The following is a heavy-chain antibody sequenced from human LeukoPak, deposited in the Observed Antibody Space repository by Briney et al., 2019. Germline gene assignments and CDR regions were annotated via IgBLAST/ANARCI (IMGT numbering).Heavy chain of an antibody. CDR3: AREAGSGGTSYGMDV. D-gene: IGHD2-15*01. CDR1: GFTFSSYE. Sequence: GGSLRLSCAASGFTFSSYEMNWVRQAPGKGLEWVSYMSSSGSTIYYADSVKGRFTISRDNAKNSLYLQMNSLRAEDTAVYYCAREAGSGGTSYGMDVWGQGTTVTVSS. J-gene: IGHJ6*02. CDR2: MSSSGSTI. V-gene: IGHV3-48*03.